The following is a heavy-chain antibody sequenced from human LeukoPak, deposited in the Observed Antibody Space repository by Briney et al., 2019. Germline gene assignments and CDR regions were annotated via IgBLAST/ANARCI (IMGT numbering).Heavy chain of an antibody. V-gene: IGHV4-39*01. Sequence: ASETLSLTCTVSGGSISSSSYYWGWIRQPPGKGLEWIGSIYYSGSTYYNPPLKSRVTISVDTSKNQFSLKLSSVTAAGTAVYYCARHLRITMIVEEWDYWGQGTLVTVSS. CDR2: IYYSGST. CDR1: GGSISSSSYY. D-gene: IGHD3-22*01. CDR3: ARHLRITMIVEEWDY. J-gene: IGHJ4*02.